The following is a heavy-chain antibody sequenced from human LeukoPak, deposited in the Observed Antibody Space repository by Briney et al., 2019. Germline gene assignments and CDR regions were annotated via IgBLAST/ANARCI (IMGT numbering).Heavy chain of an antibody. D-gene: IGHD6-13*01. CDR3: ARGGYSSSSTKINWFDP. Sequence: SETLSLTCTVSGGSISSYYWSWIRQPPGKGLEWIGYIYYSGSTNYNPSLKSRVTISVDTSKNQFSLKLSSVTAADTAVYYCARGGYSSSSTKINWFDPWGQGTLVTVSS. V-gene: IGHV4-59*12. CDR1: GGSISSYY. J-gene: IGHJ5*02. CDR2: IYYSGST.